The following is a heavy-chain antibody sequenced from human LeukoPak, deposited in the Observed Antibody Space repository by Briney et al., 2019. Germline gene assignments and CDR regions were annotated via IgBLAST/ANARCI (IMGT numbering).Heavy chain of an antibody. D-gene: IGHD1-26*01. V-gene: IGHV1-69*13. CDR2: IIPIFGTA. Sequence: ASVKVPCKASGGTFSSYTISWVRQAPGQGLEWMGGIIPIFGTANYAQKFQGRVTITADESTSTAYMELSSLGSEDTAMYYCAKVQLGATHMDYYYYFGMDVWGQGTTVTVSS. CDR3: AKVQLGATHMDYYYYFGMDV. CDR1: GGTFSSYT. J-gene: IGHJ6*02.